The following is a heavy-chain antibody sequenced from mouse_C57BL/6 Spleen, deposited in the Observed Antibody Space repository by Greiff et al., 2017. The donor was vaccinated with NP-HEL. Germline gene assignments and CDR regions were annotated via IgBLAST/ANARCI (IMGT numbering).Heavy chain of an antibody. CDR1: GFTFSDYG. V-gene: IGHV5-17*01. J-gene: IGHJ2*01. D-gene: IGHD1-1*01. CDR2: ISSGSSTI. CDR3: ARGTTVVAIDY. Sequence: EVKLMESGGGLVEPGGSLKLSCAASGFTFSDYGMHWVRQAPEKGLEWVAYISSGSSTIYYADTVKGRFTISRDNAKNTLFLQMTSLRSEDTAMYYCARGTTVVAIDYWGQGTTLTVSS.